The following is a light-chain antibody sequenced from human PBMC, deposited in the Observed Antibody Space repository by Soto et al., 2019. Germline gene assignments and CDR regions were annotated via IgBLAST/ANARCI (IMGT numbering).Light chain of an antibody. CDR3: SSCTSTSTVL. J-gene: IGLJ2*01. CDR1: TSDVGGHNF. Sequence: QSVLTQPASVSGSPGQSLTISCTGTTSDVGGHNFVSWYQQHPGKAPKLMIYDVSNRPSGVSSRFSGSKSGNTASLTISGLQAEDEADYYCSSCTSTSTVLFGGGTKLTVL. CDR2: DVS. V-gene: IGLV2-14*03.